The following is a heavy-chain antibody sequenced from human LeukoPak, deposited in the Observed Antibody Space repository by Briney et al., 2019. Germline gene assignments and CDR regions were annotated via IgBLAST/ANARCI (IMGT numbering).Heavy chain of an antibody. CDR1: GFTFSSYS. V-gene: IGHV3-23*01. CDR2: INDSGDIT. D-gene: IGHD3-10*01. J-gene: IGHJ4*02. CDR3: ARGGWPFDF. Sequence: GGSLRLSCAASGFTFSSYSMNWVRQAPGKGLEWVSSINDSGDITNYADSVKGRFTIARDDSKNTVYLEMKSLTAEDTALYYCARGGWPFDFWGQGTLVTVSS.